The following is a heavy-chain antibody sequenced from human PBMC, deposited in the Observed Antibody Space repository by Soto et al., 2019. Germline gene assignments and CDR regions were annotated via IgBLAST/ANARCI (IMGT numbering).Heavy chain of an antibody. V-gene: IGHV4-34*01. J-gene: IGHJ4*02. CDR1: GGSFSGYY. CDR3: ARSIAIAAAGTDGLHFDY. CDR2: INHSGST. Sequence: PSETLSLTCAVYGGSFSGYYWSWIRQPPGKGLEWIGEINHSGSTNYNPSLKSRVTISVDTSKNQFSLKLSSVTAADTAVYYCARSIAIAAAGTDGLHFDYWGQGTLVTVSS. D-gene: IGHD6-13*01.